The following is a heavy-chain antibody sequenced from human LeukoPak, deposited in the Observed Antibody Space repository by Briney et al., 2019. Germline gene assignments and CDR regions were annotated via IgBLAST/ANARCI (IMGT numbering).Heavy chain of an antibody. CDR2: INTNTGNP. J-gene: IGHJ4*02. CDR3: ARVGWELQKFDS. CDR1: GYTFTTYE. D-gene: IGHD1-26*01. Sequence: GASVKVSCKASGYTFTTYEIHWVRQAPGQGLEWMGWINTNTGNPKYAQDFSGRFVFSLDTSVSTAYLQISSLKTEDSAVYYCARVGWELQKFDSWGQGTLVTVSS. V-gene: IGHV7-4-1*02.